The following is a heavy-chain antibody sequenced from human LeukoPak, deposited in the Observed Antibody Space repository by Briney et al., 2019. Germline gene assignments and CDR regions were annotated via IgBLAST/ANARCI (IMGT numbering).Heavy chain of an antibody. D-gene: IGHD3-10*01. CDR3: AKDPQPDYYGSGSYWIPPDY. CDR2: ISWNSGSI. V-gene: IGHV3-9*01. CDR1: GFTFDDYA. Sequence: GGSLRLSCAASGFTFDDYAMHWVRQAPGKGLEWVSGISWNSGSIGYADSVKGRFTISRDNAKNSLYLQMNSLRAEDTALYYCAKDPQPDYYGSGSYWIPPDYWGQGTLVTVSS. J-gene: IGHJ4*02.